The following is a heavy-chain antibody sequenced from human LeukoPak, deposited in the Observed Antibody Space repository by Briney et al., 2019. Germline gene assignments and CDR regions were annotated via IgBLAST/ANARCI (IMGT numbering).Heavy chain of an antibody. J-gene: IGHJ4*02. Sequence: GGSLRLSCAASGFTFSDDYMGWIRQAPGKGRGWGSYISSSGSTIYYADSVKGRFTISRDNAKNSLYLQMNSLRAEDTAVYYCASVRGYSYGYDYWGQGTLVTVSS. CDR2: ISSSGSTI. CDR3: ASVRGYSYGYDY. CDR1: GFTFSDDY. D-gene: IGHD5-18*01. V-gene: IGHV3-11*04.